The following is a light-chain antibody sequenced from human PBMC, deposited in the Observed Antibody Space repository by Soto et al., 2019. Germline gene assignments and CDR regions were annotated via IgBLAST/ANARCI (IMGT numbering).Light chain of an antibody. V-gene: IGKV3-11*01. CDR3: QQHSNWPLT. CDR1: QSVSSN. Sequence: EIVLIQSPATLSLSPGERATLSCRASQSVSSNLAWYQQNPGQAPRLLIFDASNRATGIPARFSGSGSGTDFTITISSLEPEDFAVYYCQQHSNWPLTFGGGTKVEIK. CDR2: DAS. J-gene: IGKJ4*01.